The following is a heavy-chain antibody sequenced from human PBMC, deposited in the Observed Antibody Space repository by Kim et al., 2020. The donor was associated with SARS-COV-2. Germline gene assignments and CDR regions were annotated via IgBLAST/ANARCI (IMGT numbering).Heavy chain of an antibody. J-gene: IGHJ3*02. CDR2: INAGNGNT. CDR1: GYTFNSYA. D-gene: IGHD6-19*01. Sequence: ASVKVSCKASGYTFNSYAIHWVRQAPGQRLEWMGWINAGNGNTKYSQKFQGRVRVTITRDTSANSAYMELSSLRSEDTAVYYCARGASGLPLVAFYIWGQ. V-gene: IGHV1-3*01. CDR3: ARGASGLPLVAFYI.